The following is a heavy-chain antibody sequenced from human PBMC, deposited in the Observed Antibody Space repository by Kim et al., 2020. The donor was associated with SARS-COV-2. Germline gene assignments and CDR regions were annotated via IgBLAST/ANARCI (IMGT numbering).Heavy chain of an antibody. D-gene: IGHD6-13*01. CDR2: ISYDGSKK. J-gene: IGHJ4*02. V-gene: IGHV3-30-3*01. Sequence: GGSLRLSCAASGFTFSSYAMHWVRQAPGKGLEWVAVISYDGSKKYYADSVKGRFTISRDNSKNTLYLQMNSLRAEDTAVYNCARSKQQLVLGYWGQGTLVTASS. CDR3: ARSKQQLVLGY. CDR1: GFTFSSYA.